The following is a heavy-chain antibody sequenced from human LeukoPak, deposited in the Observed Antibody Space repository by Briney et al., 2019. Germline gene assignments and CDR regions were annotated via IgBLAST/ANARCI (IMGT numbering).Heavy chain of an antibody. J-gene: IGHJ4*02. CDR3: AKEYSGYDFDY. Sequence: GGSLRLSCAASGFTFSDFAMSRVRQAPGKGLEWVSGTIGSGATTFYADSVRGRFTISRDNSQNTLYLQMDSLRAEDTALYYCAKEYSGYDFDYWGQGTLVTVSS. D-gene: IGHD5-12*01. CDR2: TIGSGATT. V-gene: IGHV3-23*01. CDR1: GFTFSDFA.